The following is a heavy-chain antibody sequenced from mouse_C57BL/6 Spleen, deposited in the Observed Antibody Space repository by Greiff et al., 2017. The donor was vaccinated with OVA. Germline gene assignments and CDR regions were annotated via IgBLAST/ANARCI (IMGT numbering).Heavy chain of an antibody. J-gene: IGHJ2*01. D-gene: IGHD1-1*01. V-gene: IGHV5-17*01. Sequence: EVQVVESGGGLVKPGGSLKLSCAASGFTFSDYGMHWVRQAPEKGLEWVAYISGGSSTIYYADTVKGRFTISRDNAKNTLFLQMTSLRSEDTAMYYCARRSRGSYYFDYWGQGTTLTVSS. CDR3: ARRSRGSYYFDY. CDR2: ISGGSSTI. CDR1: GFTFSDYG.